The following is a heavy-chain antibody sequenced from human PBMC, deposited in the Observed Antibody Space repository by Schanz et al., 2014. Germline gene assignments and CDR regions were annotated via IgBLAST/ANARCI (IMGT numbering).Heavy chain of an antibody. D-gene: IGHD3-10*01. V-gene: IGHV3-23*01. CDR2: INSVGSNT. CDR1: GFTFSSYA. CDR3: AKGRFGELSAFDI. Sequence: EVQLLESGGGLVQPGGSLRLSCAASGFTFSSYAMSWVRQAPGKGLEWVGRINSVGSNTDYADSVTGRFTISRDNAKNTLYLQMNSLRAEDTAVYYCAKGRFGELSAFDIWGQGTMVTVSS. J-gene: IGHJ3*02.